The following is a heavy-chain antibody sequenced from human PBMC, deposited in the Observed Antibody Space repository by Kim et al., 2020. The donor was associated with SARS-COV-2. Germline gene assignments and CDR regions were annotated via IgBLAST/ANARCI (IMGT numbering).Heavy chain of an antibody. CDR2: IYHSGST. D-gene: IGHD3-9*01. J-gene: IGHJ6*02. CDR1: GGSISSSNW. V-gene: IGHV4-4*02. CDR3: ARIRYDILTGSLVDV. Sequence: SETLSLTCAVSGGSISSSNWWSWVRQPPGKGLEWIGEIYHSGSTNYNPSLKSRVTISVDKSKNQFSLKLSSVTAADTAVYYCARIRYDILTGSLVDVWGQGTTVTVSS.